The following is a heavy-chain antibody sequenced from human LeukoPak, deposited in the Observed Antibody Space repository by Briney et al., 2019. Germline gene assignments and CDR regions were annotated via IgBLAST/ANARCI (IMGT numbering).Heavy chain of an antibody. V-gene: IGHV6-1*01. CDR3: ARGGSGSYYYYYYYMDV. J-gene: IGHJ6*03. CDR2: TYYRSKWYN. D-gene: IGHD3-10*01. CDR1: GDSVSSNSAA. Sequence: SQTLSLTCAISGDSVSSNSAAWNWIRQSPSRGLEWLGRTYYRSKWYNDYAVSVKSRITINPDTSKNQFSLQLNSVTPEDTAVYYCARGGSGSYYYYYYYMDVWGKGTTVTVSS.